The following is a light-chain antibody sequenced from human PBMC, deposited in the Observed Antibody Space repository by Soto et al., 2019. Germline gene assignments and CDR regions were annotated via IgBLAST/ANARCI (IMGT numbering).Light chain of an antibody. V-gene: IGKV3-20*01. CDR1: QIVSSSY. CDR2: GAS. Sequence: EIVLTQSPGTLSLSPGERSTLSCRASQIVSSSYLAWYQQKPGQAPRLLIYGASSRATGIPDRFSGSGSGTDFTLTISRLEPEDFAVYYCQQYGSSPVTFGPGTTVDIK. J-gene: IGKJ3*01. CDR3: QQYGSSPVT.